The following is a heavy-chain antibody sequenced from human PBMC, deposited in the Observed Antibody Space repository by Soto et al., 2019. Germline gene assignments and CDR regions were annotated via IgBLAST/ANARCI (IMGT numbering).Heavy chain of an antibody. CDR3: AKGYDILTGYVVDY. Sequence: GGSLRLSCAASGFTFSSYGMHWVRQAPGKGLEWVAVISYDGSNKYYADSVKGRFTISRDNSKNTLYLQMNSLRAEDTAVYYCAKGYDILTGYVVDYWGQGTLVTVSS. CDR2: ISYDGSNK. V-gene: IGHV3-30*18. CDR1: GFTFSSYG. J-gene: IGHJ4*02. D-gene: IGHD3-9*01.